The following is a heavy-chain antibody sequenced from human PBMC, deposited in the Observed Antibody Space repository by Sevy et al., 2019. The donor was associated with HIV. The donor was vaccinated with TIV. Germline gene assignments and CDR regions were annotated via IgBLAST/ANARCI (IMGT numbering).Heavy chain of an antibody. J-gene: IGHJ4*02. CDR2: IKQDGSEK. V-gene: IGHV3-7*01. D-gene: IGHD4-17*01. Sequence: GGSLRLSCAASGFTFSSYWMSWVRQAPGKGLEWVANIKQDGSEKYYVDSVKGRFTISRDNAKNSLYLQMNSLRAEDTAVYYGARDQGGMYGDYEGYYFDYWGQGTLVTVSS. CDR3: ARDQGGMYGDYEGYYFDY. CDR1: GFTFSSYW.